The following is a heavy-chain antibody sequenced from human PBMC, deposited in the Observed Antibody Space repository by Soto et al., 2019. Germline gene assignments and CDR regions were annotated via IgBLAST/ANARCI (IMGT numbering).Heavy chain of an antibody. CDR3: ARDTGGTMVRGTASGMDV. D-gene: IGHD3-10*01. CDR1: GFTFSGYY. CDR2: ISSSSSYT. Sequence: GGSLRLSCAASGFTFSGYYMSWIRQAPGKGLEWVSYISSSSSYTNYADSVKGRFTISRDNAKNSLYLQMNSLRAEDTAVYYCARDTGGTMVRGTASGMDVWGQGTTVTVSS. J-gene: IGHJ6*02. V-gene: IGHV3-11*06.